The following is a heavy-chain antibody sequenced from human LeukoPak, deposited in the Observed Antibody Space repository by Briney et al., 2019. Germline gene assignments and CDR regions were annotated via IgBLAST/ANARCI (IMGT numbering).Heavy chain of an antibody. V-gene: IGHV4-31*03. CDR1: GGPISSGGYY. CDR2: IYYSGST. CDR3: ARDRSNDFHFDY. J-gene: IGHJ4*02. D-gene: IGHD2-21*02. Sequence: KPSQTLSLTCTVSGGPISSGGYYWSWIRQHPGKGLEWIGYIYYSGSTYYNPSLKSRVTISVDTSKNQFSLKLSSVTAADTAVYYCARDRSNDFHFDYWGQGTLVTVSS.